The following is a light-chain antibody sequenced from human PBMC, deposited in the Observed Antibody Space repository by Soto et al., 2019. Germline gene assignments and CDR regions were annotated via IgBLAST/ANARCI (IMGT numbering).Light chain of an antibody. CDR2: EVS. CDR3: TSYTFSTTLV. Sequence: QSALTQPASVSGSPGQSITISCTGTSSDVGGYNYVSWYQQHPGKAPKLIIYEVSNRPSGVSNRFSGSKSGNTASLTISGLQAEDEADYYCTSYTFSTTLVFGTGTKLTVL. CDR1: SSDVGGYNY. J-gene: IGLJ1*01. V-gene: IGLV2-14*01.